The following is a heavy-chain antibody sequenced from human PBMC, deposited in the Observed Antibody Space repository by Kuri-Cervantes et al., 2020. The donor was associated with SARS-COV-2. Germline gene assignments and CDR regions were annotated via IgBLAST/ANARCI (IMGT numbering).Heavy chain of an antibody. D-gene: IGHD2-2*01. CDR3: ARQSIRVVPAPGWYFDL. Sequence: LRLSCTVSGGSISSGDYYWSWIRQPPGKGLEWIGYIYYSGSTYYNPSLKSRVTISVDTSKNQFSLKLSSVTAADTAVYYCARQSIRVVPAPGWYFDLWGRGTLVTVSS. V-gene: IGHV4-30-4*08. CDR1: GGSISSGDYY. CDR2: IYYSGST. J-gene: IGHJ2*01.